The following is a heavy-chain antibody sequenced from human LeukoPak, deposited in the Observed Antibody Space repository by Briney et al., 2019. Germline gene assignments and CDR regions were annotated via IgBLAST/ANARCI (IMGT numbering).Heavy chain of an antibody. D-gene: IGHD2-2*01. CDR1: GFTFSSYW. CDR2: INSDGSST. Sequence: LAGGSLRLSCAASGFTFSSYWMHWVRQAPGKGLVWVSRINSDGSSTSYADSVKGRFTISRDNAKNTLYLQMNSLRAEDTAVYYCARGLGYCSSTSCQKAFDIWGQGTMVTVSS. V-gene: IGHV3-74*01. CDR3: ARGLGYCSSTSCQKAFDI. J-gene: IGHJ3*02.